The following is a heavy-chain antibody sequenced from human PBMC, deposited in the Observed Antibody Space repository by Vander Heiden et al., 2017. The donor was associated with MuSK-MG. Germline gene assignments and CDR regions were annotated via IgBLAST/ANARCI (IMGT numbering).Heavy chain of an antibody. CDR3: ARDPPKYCSSTSCYYYYYMDV. Sequence: QVQLVQSGAEVKKPGASVKVSCKASGYTFTGYYMHWVRQAPGQGLEWMGWINPNSGGTNYAQKFQGRVTMTRDTSISTAYMELSRLRSDDPAVYYCARDPPKYCSSTSCYYYYYMDVWGKGTTVTVAS. CDR2: INPNSGGT. J-gene: IGHJ6*03. CDR1: GYTFTGYY. D-gene: IGHD2-2*01. V-gene: IGHV1-2*02.